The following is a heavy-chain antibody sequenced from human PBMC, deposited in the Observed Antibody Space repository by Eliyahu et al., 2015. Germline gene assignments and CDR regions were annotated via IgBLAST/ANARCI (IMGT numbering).Heavy chain of an antibody. J-gene: IGHJ4*02. D-gene: IGHD1-14*01. CDR3: ARGYKRVT. V-gene: IGHV4-34*01. Sequence: LEWIGEINHSGSTSYTSSLKGRVTISIDTSKNQFSLRLISVTAADTAVYFCARGYKRVTWGQGTLVTVSS. CDR2: INHSGST.